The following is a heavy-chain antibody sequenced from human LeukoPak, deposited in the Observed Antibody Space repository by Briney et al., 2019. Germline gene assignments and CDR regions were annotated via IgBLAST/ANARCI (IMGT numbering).Heavy chain of an antibody. J-gene: IGHJ1*01. CDR1: GFTFTNAW. CDR2: IKSKGDGETT. Sequence: PGGSLRLSCAASGFTFTNAWMTWVRQAPGKGLEWVGRIKSKGDGETTDYAAPVKGRFFMSRDDAEATLYLQMNSPQADDTAVYYCATDLRLTMIRGVIVHWGQGALVTVSS. V-gene: IGHV3-15*01. CDR3: ATDLRLTMIRGVIVH. D-gene: IGHD3-10*01.